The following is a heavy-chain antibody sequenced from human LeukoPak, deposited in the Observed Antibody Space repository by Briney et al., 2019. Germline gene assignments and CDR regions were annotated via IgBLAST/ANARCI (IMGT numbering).Heavy chain of an antibody. CDR2: INPNSGGT. CDR1: GYTFTGYY. V-gene: IGHV1-2*02. J-gene: IGHJ5*02. Sequence: ASVKVSCKASGYTFTGYYMHWVRQAPGQGLEWMGWINPNSGGTNYAQKFQGRVTMTRDTSISTAYMELSRLRSDDTAVYYCARDGPYCDFWSGYSRSTGFDPWGQGTLVTVSS. D-gene: IGHD3-3*01. CDR3: ARDGPYCDFWSGYSRSTGFDP.